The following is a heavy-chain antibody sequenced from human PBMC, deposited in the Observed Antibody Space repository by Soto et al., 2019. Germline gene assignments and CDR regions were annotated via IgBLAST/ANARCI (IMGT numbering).Heavy chain of an antibody. Sequence: ASVKVSCKASGDTFTTYDINWVRQATGHGLEWMGWINPNSGNIGYAQRFQGRVTMTRDTAIRTAYMEVSSLRSDDTAVYYCARGRASGSYNLLDYWGQGPLVTVS. D-gene: IGHD3-10*01. V-gene: IGHV1-8*01. CDR2: INPNSGNI. CDR3: ARGRASGSYNLLDY. CDR1: GDTFTTYD. J-gene: IGHJ4*02.